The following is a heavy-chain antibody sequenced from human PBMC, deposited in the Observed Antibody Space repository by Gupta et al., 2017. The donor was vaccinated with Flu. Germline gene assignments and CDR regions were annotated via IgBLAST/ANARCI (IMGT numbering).Heavy chain of an antibody. CDR1: YG. J-gene: IGHJ4*02. D-gene: IGHD6-13*01. V-gene: IGHV3-23*01. CDR3: AKDRSGNPAIDY. Sequence: YGLNWVGMARGWWREWVSNISGVGVRLWYADSVMGRFTISKDNSKNTLYLQMNSLRADDTAVYYCAKDRSGNPAIDYWGQGTLVTVSS. CDR2: ISGVGVRL.